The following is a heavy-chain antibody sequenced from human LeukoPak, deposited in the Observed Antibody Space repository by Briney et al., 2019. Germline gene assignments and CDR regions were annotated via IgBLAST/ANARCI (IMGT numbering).Heavy chain of an antibody. Sequence: GGSLRLSCAASGFTFSSYGMHWVRQAPGKGLEGVAVISYDGSNKYYADSVKGRFTISRDNSKNTLYLQMNSLRAEDTAVYYCAKDLGVIRDPAPIDYWGQGTLVTVSS. V-gene: IGHV3-30*18. CDR1: GFTFSSYG. J-gene: IGHJ4*02. CDR2: ISYDGSNK. D-gene: IGHD3-10*01. CDR3: AKDLGVIRDPAPIDY.